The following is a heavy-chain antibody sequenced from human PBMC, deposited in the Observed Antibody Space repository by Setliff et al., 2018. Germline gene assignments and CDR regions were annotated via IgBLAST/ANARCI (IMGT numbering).Heavy chain of an antibody. J-gene: IGHJ4*02. CDR3: ARGRKWLTGIDY. Sequence: SETLSLTCTVSGGSISSGSYCWSWIRQPAGKGLEWIGHIYTSGSTNYNPSLKSRVTISVDTSKNQFSLKLSSVTAADTAGYYCARGRKWLTGIDYWGQGTLVTVSS. CDR1: GGSISSGSYC. V-gene: IGHV4-61*09. CDR2: IYTSGST. D-gene: IGHD6-19*01.